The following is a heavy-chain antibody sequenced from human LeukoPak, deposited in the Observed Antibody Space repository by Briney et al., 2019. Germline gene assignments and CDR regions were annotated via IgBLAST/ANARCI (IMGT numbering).Heavy chain of an antibody. Sequence: PGGSLRLSCAAPGFTFSNAWMSWVRQAPGKGLEWVGRIKSKTDGGTTDYAAPVKGRFTISRDDSKNTLYLQMNSLKTEDTAVYYCARLPDGGDYLHYYYMDVWGKGTTVTVSS. CDR3: ARLPDGGDYLHYYYMDV. CDR1: GFTFSNAW. V-gene: IGHV3-15*01. D-gene: IGHD4-17*01. J-gene: IGHJ6*03. CDR2: IKSKTDGGTT.